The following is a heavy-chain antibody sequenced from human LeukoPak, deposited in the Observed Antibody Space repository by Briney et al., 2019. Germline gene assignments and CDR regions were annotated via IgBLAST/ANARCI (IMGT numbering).Heavy chain of an antibody. V-gene: IGHV4-30-4*01. Sequence: PSETLSLTCTVSGGSISSGDYYWSWIRQPPGKGLEWIGYIYYSGSTYYNPSLKSRVTISVDTSKNQFSLKLSSVTAADTAVYYCARAFYGAPYYYGMDVWGQGTTVTVSS. J-gene: IGHJ6*02. D-gene: IGHD4-17*01. CDR2: IYYSGST. CDR3: ARAFYGAPYYYGMDV. CDR1: GGSISSGDYY.